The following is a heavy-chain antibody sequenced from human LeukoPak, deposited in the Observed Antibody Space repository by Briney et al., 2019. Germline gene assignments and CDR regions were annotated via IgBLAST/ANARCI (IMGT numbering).Heavy chain of an antibody. Sequence: ASVKVSCKASGGTFSSYAISWVRQAPGQGLEWMGRIIPILGIANYAQKFQGRVTITADKSTSTAYMELSSLRSEDTAVYYCAWAEYSSFIFDYWGQGTLVTVSS. CDR2: IIPILGIA. CDR3: AWAEYSSFIFDY. J-gene: IGHJ4*02. CDR1: GGTFSSYA. D-gene: IGHD6-6*01. V-gene: IGHV1-69*04.